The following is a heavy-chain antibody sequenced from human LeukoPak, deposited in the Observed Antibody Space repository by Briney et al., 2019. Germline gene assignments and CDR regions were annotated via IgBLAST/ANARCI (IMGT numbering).Heavy chain of an antibody. V-gene: IGHV4-38-2*02. CDR2: IFHRGDT. D-gene: IGHD5-24*01. Sequence: SETLSLTCSVSGSSLTTGNSWGWVRQAPGKGLECIGNIFHRGDTLYNPSLKSRVSISMDTSRNQFSLMLNSVTAADTAVYYCARGLGEMNYWGQGTLVTVSS. CDR1: GSSLTTGNS. J-gene: IGHJ4*02. CDR3: ARGLGEMNY.